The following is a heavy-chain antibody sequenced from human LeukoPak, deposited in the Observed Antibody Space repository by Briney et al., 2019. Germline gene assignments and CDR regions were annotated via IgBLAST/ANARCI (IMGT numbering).Heavy chain of an antibody. J-gene: IGHJ5*02. CDR3: ARVRAAANWFDP. Sequence: GGSLRLSCAASGFTFSSYSMNWVRQAPGKGLEWVSSISSSSSSSFIYYADSVKGRFTISRDNAKNSLYLQMNSLRAEDTAVYYCARVRAAANWFDPWGQGTLVTVSS. V-gene: IGHV3-21*01. CDR2: ISSSSSSSFI. D-gene: IGHD6-13*01. CDR1: GFTFSSYS.